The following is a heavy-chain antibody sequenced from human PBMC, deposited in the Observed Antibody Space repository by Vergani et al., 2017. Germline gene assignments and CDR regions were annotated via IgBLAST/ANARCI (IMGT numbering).Heavy chain of an antibody. CDR3: ARAPTTLYYYYYGMDV. Sequence: EVQLLESGGGLVQPGGSLRLSCAASGFTFSSYAMSWVRQAPGKGLEWVSAISGSGGSTYYADSVKGRFTISRDNAKNSLYLQMNSLRAEDTAVYYCARAPTTLYYYYYGMDVWGQGTTVTVSS. V-gene: IGHV3-23*01. J-gene: IGHJ6*02. D-gene: IGHD4-11*01. CDR2: ISGSGGST. CDR1: GFTFSSYA.